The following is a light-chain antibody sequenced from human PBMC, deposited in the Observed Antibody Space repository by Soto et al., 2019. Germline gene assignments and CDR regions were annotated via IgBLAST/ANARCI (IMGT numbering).Light chain of an antibody. CDR3: QQYNNWLWT. V-gene: IGKV3-15*01. J-gene: IGKJ1*01. Sequence: EIVMTQAPATLFVTQMECASLSFMDSQSVSSNLAWYQQKPGKAPRLLIYGASTRATGIPARFSGSGSGTEFTLTISSLQSEDFAVYYCQQYNNWLWTFGQGTKVDIK. CDR2: GAS. CDR1: QSVSSN.